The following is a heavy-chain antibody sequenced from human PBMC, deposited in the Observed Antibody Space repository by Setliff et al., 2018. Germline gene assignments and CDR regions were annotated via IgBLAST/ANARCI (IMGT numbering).Heavy chain of an antibody. CDR1: GFTFSRYW. CDR3: AREGDSGWYGWGIDN. J-gene: IGHJ4*02. D-gene: IGHD6-19*01. Sequence: PGGSLRLSCADPGFTFSRYWMHWVRQAPGKGLVWVSRLNEDGSITSYADSVKGRFTISRDNAKNSLFLQMNSLRAEDTALYYCAREGDSGWYGWGIDNWGQGTPVTVSS. V-gene: IGHV3-74*03. CDR2: LNEDGSIT.